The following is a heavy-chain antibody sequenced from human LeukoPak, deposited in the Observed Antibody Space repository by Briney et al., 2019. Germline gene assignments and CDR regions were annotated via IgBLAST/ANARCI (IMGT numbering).Heavy chain of an antibody. D-gene: IGHD6-13*01. CDR3: ARASSWYVTY. V-gene: IGHV4-31*03. Sequence: PSETLSLTCTVSGGSISSGGYYWSWIRQHPGTGLEWIGYIYYSGSTYYSPSLKSRVTISVDTSKNQFSLKLSSVTAADTAVYYCARASSWYVTYWGQGTLVTVSS. J-gene: IGHJ4*02. CDR2: IYYSGST. CDR1: GGSISSGGYY.